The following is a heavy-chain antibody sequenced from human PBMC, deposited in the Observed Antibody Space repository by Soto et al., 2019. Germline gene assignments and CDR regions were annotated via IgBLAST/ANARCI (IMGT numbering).Heavy chain of an antibody. V-gene: IGHV4-39*01. CDR3: ARRERAAGTDWWFDP. D-gene: IGHD6-13*01. CDR1: GGSISSSSFH. Sequence: QLQLQESGPGLVKPSETLSLTCTVSGGSISSSSFHWGWIRQPPGKVLEWIGRIYYSGSTYYSPALKSRVTISVDTSKNQFSLKLSSVTAADTAVYYCARRERAAGTDWWFDPWGQGTLVTVSS. CDR2: IYYSGST. J-gene: IGHJ5*02.